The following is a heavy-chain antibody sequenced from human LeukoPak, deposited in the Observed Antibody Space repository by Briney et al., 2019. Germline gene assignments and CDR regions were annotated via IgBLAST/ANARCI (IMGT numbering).Heavy chain of an antibody. D-gene: IGHD3-10*01. CDR3: ARAAPSYYGSGSLGSYYYGMDV. J-gene: IGHJ6*02. V-gene: IGHV4-39*07. Sequence: SETLSLTCSVSGASISSTIYYWAWIRQSPGMGLEWIGSLSYSGDTHYNPSLESRVTLSIDTSKNQFSLKVRSVTAADTAMYYCARAAPSYYGSGSLGSYYYGMDVWGQGTTVTVSS. CDR2: LSYSGDT. CDR1: GASISSTIYY.